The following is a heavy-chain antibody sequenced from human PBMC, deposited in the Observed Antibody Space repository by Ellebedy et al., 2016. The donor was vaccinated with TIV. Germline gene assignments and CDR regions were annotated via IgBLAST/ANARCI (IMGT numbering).Heavy chain of an antibody. D-gene: IGHD2-15*01. CDR3: ARDIVVVVAATFYYYYGMDV. J-gene: IGHJ6*02. CDR2: IVPIFGTA. CDR1: GYTFTSYG. V-gene: IGHV1-69*13. Sequence: ASVKVSCKASGYTFTSYGINWVRQAPGHGLEWMGGIVPIFGTANYAQKFQGRVTITADESTSTAYMELYSLRSEDTAVYYCARDIVVVVAATFYYYYGMDVWGQGTTVTVSS.